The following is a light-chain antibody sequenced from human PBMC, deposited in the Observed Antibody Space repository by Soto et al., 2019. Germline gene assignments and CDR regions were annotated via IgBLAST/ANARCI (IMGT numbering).Light chain of an antibody. V-gene: IGKV4-1*01. Sequence: DTVMTQSPDSLAVSLGERATIKCKSSRSVLYTSNNKNYLAWYQQKPGQPPKLLISLASTRESGVPDRFSGSGSGTDLTLTISSLQVEDVALYYCLQYLSIPRKFRKGTKVDI. CDR2: LAS. CDR3: LQYLSIPRK. J-gene: IGKJ1*01. CDR1: RSVLYTSNNKNY.